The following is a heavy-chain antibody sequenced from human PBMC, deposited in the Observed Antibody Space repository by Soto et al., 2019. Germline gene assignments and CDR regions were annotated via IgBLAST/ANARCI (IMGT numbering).Heavy chain of an antibody. D-gene: IGHD3-16*01. CDR1: GFTFSTHA. Sequence: LRLSCAASGFTFSTHAMSWVRQAPGKGLEWVSSISSGGTTTFYAASVEGRFTISRDKSKNTLYLQMNSLRADDTAVYFCAKEGGSIGGWFGRKFDSWGQGTQVTSPQ. V-gene: IGHV3-23*01. CDR2: ISSGGTTT. CDR3: AKEGGSIGGWFGRKFDS. J-gene: IGHJ4*02.